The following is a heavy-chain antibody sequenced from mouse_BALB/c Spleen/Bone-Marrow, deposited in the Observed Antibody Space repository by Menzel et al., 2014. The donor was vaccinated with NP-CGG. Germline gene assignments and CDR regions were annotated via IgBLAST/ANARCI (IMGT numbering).Heavy chain of an antibody. CDR2: ITYSDNT. J-gene: IGHJ4*01. V-gene: IGHV3-2*02. D-gene: IGHD2-4*01. CDR1: GYSITSDYA. CDR3: ARSTMRGAMDY. Sequence: QSGPGLVKPSQSLSLTCTVTGYSITSDYAWNWLRQFPGNKLEWMGYITYSDNTNYNPSLKSRISITRDASKNQFFLQLNSVTTEDTATYYCARSTMRGAMDYWGQGTSVTVSS.